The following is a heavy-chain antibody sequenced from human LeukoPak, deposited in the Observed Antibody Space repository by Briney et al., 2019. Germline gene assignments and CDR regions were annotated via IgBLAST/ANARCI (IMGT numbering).Heavy chain of an antibody. CDR1: GFTVSSNY. CDR2: IYSGGST. CDR3: ARVKTAMVDDAFDI. Sequence: GVSLRLSCAASGFTVSSNYMSWVRQAPGKGLEWVSVIYSGGSTYYADSVKGRFTISRDNSKNTLYLQMNSLRAEDTAVYYCARVKTAMVDDAFDIWGQGTMVTVSS. J-gene: IGHJ3*02. D-gene: IGHD5-18*01. V-gene: IGHV3-53*01.